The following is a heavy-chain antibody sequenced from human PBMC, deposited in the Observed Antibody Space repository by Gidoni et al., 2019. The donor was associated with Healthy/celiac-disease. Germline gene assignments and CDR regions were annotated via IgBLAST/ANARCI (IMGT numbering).Heavy chain of an antibody. J-gene: IGHJ4*02. Sequence: EVQLLESGGGLVQPGGSLRLSCAASGFTCSSYAMSWVRQAPGKGLEWVSAISGSGGSTYYADSVKGRFTISRDNSKNTLYLQMNSLRAEDTAVYYCAKGFNSSPGLFDYWGQGTLVTVSS. CDR3: AKGFNSSPGLFDY. CDR2: ISGSGGST. V-gene: IGHV3-23*01. CDR1: GFTCSSYA. D-gene: IGHD5-18*01.